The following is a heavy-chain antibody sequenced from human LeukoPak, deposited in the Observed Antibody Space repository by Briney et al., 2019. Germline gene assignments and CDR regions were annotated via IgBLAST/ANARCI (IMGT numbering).Heavy chain of an antibody. CDR3: ARSGVRYSSSWYLVY. CDR1: GGSLSSYY. D-gene: IGHD6-13*01. V-gene: IGHV4-59*01. J-gene: IGHJ4*02. CDR2: IYYSGTT. Sequence: PPETLSLPRTVSGGSLSSYYWSWIRQHAGKGLEWIGYIYYSGTTNYNPSLKSRVTISVDASKNQFSLKLSSVTAADTAVYYCARSGVRYSSSWYLVYWGQGTLVTVSS.